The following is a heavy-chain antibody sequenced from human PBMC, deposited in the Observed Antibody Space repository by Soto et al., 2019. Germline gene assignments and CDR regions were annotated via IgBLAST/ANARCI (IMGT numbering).Heavy chain of an antibody. J-gene: IGHJ4*02. Sequence: EVQLLESGGGLVQPGGSLRLSCAASGFTFSSYVMSWVRQAPGKGLQWVSAISGSGGSTYYADSVKGRFTISRDKSKNTLHMQMHSLRAEDTAVYYCRNDYVSDSYSGQYAIDYSAQGTLVYVS. D-gene: IGHD1-26*01. CDR1: GFTFSSYV. V-gene: IGHV3-23*01. CDR2: ISGSGGST. CDR3: RNDYVSDSYSGQYAIDY.